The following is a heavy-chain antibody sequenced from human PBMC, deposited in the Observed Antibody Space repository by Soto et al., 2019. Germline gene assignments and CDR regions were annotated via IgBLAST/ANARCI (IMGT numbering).Heavy chain of an antibody. D-gene: IGHD3-3*01. Sequence: ASVKASCKAPGYRYASYALHWVRQAPGQRLEWMGWINAGNGNTKYSQKFQGRVTITRDTSASTAYMELSSLRSEDTAVYYCARGAYDFWSGYYLSPWFDPWGQGTLVTVSS. CDR3: ARGAYDFWSGYYLSPWFDP. CDR2: INAGNGNT. V-gene: IGHV1-3*01. CDR1: GYRYASYA. J-gene: IGHJ5*02.